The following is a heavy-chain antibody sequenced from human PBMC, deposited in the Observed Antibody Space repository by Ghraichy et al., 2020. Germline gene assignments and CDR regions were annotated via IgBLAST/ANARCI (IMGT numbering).Heavy chain of an antibody. Sequence: SGPTLVKPTQTLTLTCTFSGFSLSTSGMCVSWIRQPPGKALEWLALIYWDDVKYYSTSLKTRLTISKATSRNQVVLTMTNMDPVDTATYYCARIHIGYGYGGGFDSWGQGTPVTVSS. CDR2: IYWDDVK. CDR1: GFSLSTSGMC. D-gene: IGHD2-15*01. CDR3: ARIHIGYGYGGGFDS. J-gene: IGHJ4*02. V-gene: IGHV2-70*01.